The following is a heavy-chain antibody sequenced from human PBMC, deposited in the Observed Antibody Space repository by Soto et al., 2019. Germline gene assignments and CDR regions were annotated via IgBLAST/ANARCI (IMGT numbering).Heavy chain of an antibody. CDR3: ARRDGYHCNWLDY. D-gene: IGHD2-21*01. J-gene: IGHJ5*01. CDR2: MNPNSNNT. V-gene: IGHV1-8*01. Sequence: QVQLVQSGAEVKTPGASVQVSCKASGYTFASYDINWVRQAPGQGLEWMGWMNPNSNNTGYAQKLQGRLTMTRDIALSIAHMELSSRRNEDTALYYCARRDGYHCNWLDYWGQGTLVTVSA. CDR1: GYTFASYD.